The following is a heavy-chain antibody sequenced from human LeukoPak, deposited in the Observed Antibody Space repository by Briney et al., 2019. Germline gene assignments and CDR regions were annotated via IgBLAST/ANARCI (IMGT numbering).Heavy chain of an antibody. CDR3: AKDPLELGWMFDY. J-gene: IGHJ4*02. V-gene: IGHV3-30-3*01. CDR1: GFTFSSYA. Sequence: GGSLRLSCAASGFTFSSYAMHWVRQAPGKGLEWVAVISYDGSNKYYADSVKGRFTISRDNSKNTLYLQMNSLRAEDTAVYYCAKDPLELGWMFDYWGQGTLVTVSS. CDR2: ISYDGSNK. D-gene: IGHD1-7*01.